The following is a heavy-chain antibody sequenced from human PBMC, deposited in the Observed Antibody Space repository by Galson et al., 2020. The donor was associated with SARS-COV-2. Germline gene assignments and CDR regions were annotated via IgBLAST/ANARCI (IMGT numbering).Heavy chain of an antibody. D-gene: IGHD7-27*01. CDR2: NYTSGST. Sequence: ETSETLSLTCSVSGGSIRSGSYCWSWIRQSAGKGLEWIGRNYTSGSTNYNPSLKSRVTISLDTSKNQFSLKLSSVTAADTAVYYCASGSSSNSLFHIWGQGTMVTVSS. V-gene: IGHV4-61*02. CDR1: GGSIRSGSYC. CDR3: ASGSSSNSLFHI. J-gene: IGHJ3*02.